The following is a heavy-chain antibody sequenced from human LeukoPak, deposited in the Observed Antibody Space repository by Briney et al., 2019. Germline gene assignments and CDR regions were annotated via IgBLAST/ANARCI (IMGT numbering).Heavy chain of an antibody. CDR2: INHSGST. D-gene: IGHD2-21*01. V-gene: IGHV4-34*01. Sequence: SATLSLTCAVYGGSFSGYYWSWIRQPPGKGLEWIGEINHSGSTNYNPSLKSRVTISVDTSKNQFSLKLSSVTAADTAVYYCARGGGALYWFDPWGQGTLVTVSS. CDR3: ARGGGALYWFDP. CDR1: GGSFSGYY. J-gene: IGHJ5*02.